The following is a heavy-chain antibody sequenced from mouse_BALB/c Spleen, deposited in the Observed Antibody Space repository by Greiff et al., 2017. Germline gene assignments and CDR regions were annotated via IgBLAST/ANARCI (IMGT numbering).Heavy chain of an antibody. V-gene: IGHV5-17*02. Sequence: EVKLVESGGGLVQPGGSRKLSCAASGFTFSSFGMHWVRQAPGKGLEWVAYISSGSSTIYYADTVKGRFTISRDNPKNTLFLQMTSLRSEDTAMYYCARAYEGYFDVWGAGTTVTVSS. J-gene: IGHJ1*01. D-gene: IGHD2-14*01. CDR2: ISSGSSTI. CDR3: ARAYEGYFDV. CDR1: GFTFSSFG.